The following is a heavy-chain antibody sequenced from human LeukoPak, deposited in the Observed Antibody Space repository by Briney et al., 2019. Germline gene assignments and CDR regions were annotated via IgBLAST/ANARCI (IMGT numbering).Heavy chain of an antibody. CDR1: GFTFPTYS. D-gene: IGHD3-3*01. CDR3: AKGIFGVIHNGIDV. J-gene: IGHJ6*02. V-gene: IGHV3-23*01. CDR2: INAAGDDM. Sequence: QPGGSLRLSCVASGFTFPTYSMAWVRQAPGKGLDWVSSINAAGDDMYYADSVKGRFSISRDNLKNTLYLQMHSLRAEDRAIYYCAKGIFGVIHNGIDVWGQGTVVTVSS.